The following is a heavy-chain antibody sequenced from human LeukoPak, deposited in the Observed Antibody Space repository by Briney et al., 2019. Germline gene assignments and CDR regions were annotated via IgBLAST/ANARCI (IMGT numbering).Heavy chain of an antibody. D-gene: IGHD3-10*01. J-gene: IGHJ4*02. CDR2: IYHSGST. CDR3: ARDQGDYYGSGSPTFDY. CDR1: GGSIRSGGYS. V-gene: IGHV4-30-2*01. Sequence: SQTLSLTCAVSGGSIRSGGYSWSWIRQPPGKGLEWIGYIYHSGSTYYNPSLKSRVTISVDRSKNQFSLKLSSVTAADTAVYYCARDQGDYYGSGSPTFDYWGQGTLVTVSS.